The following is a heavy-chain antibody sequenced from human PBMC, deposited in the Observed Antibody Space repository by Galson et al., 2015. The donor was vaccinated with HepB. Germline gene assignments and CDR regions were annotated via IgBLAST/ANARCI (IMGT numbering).Heavy chain of an antibody. D-gene: IGHD6-13*01. CDR2: SDPEDGET. Sequence: SVKVSCKVSGHTLTELFIFWVRQIPGKGLEWMGGSDPEDGETVYAQKFQGRVTMTEDTSTDIAYMELSSLISEDTAVYYCATDGLESHIAPYGIDVWGQGTTVTVSS. CDR1: GHTLTELF. J-gene: IGHJ6*02. CDR3: ATDGLESHIAPYGIDV. V-gene: IGHV1-24*01.